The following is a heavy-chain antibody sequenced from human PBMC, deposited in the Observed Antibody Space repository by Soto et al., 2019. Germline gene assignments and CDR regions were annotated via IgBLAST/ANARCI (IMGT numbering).Heavy chain of an antibody. CDR1: GYTFTSYG. D-gene: IGHD3-22*01. CDR3: ARSEAHYYDSSGYLTIDY. J-gene: IGHJ4*02. V-gene: IGHV1-46*01. Sequence: ASVKVSCKASGYTFTSYGISWVRQAPGQGLEWMGIINPSGGSTSYAQKFQGRVTMTRDTSTSTVYMELSSLRSEDTAVYYCARSEAHYYDSSGYLTIDYWGQGTLVTVSS. CDR2: INPSGGST.